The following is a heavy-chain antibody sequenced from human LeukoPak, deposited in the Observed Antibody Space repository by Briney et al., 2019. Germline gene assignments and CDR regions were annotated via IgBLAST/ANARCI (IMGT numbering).Heavy chain of an antibody. CDR1: GFTFSSYN. J-gene: IGHJ4*02. D-gene: IGHD5-18*01. CDR2: ISSSSSTI. V-gene: IGHV3-48*02. CDR3: ARAVGGYIYGYGY. Sequence: PGGSLRLSCVASGFTFSSYNINWVRQAPGKGLEWVSYISSSSSTIHYADSVKGRFTISRDNAKNSLYLQMNSLRDEDTAVYYCARAVGGYIYGYGYWGQGTLVTVSS.